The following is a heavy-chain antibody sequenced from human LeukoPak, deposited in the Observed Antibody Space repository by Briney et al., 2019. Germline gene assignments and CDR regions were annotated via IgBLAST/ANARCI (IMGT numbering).Heavy chain of an antibody. Sequence: SETLSLTCAVSGYSISSGYYWGWIRQPPGKGLEWIGSMYHSGSTYYDPSLKSRVIMSVDTSKNQFSLKLSSVTAADTAVYYCARGVYWSDAFDIWGQGTMVTVSS. J-gene: IGHJ3*02. D-gene: IGHD2-8*02. V-gene: IGHV4-38-2*01. CDR3: ARGVYWSDAFDI. CDR2: MYHSGST. CDR1: GYSISSGYY.